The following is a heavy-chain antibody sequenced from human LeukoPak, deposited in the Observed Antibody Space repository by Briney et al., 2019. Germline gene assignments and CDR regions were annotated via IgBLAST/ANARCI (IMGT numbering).Heavy chain of an antibody. V-gene: IGHV4-34*01. J-gene: IGHJ5*01. Sequence: PSETLSLTCAVYGGSFSGYYWSWIRQPPGKGLEWIGEINHSGSTNYNPSLKSRVTISVDTSKNQFSLKLSSVTAADTAVYYCARVLVYSNYVRVSGWFDFWGQGTLVTVSS. CDR3: ARVLVYSNYVRVSGWFDF. D-gene: IGHD4-11*01. CDR1: GGSFSGYY. CDR2: INHSGST.